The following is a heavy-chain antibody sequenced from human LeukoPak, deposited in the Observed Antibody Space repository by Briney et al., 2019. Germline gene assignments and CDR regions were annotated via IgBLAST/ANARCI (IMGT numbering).Heavy chain of an antibody. CDR3: AKDPIPGRIAAAGTGWFDY. D-gene: IGHD6-13*01. V-gene: IGHV3-30*18. CDR1: GFTFSSYD. Sequence: GGSLRLSCAASGFTFSSYDMHWVRQAPGKGLEWVAVISFDGSNKYCSDSVKGRFTISRDNSRNTPYLQMNSLRAEDTAVYYCAKDPIPGRIAAAGTGWFDYWGQGTLVTVSS. CDR2: ISFDGSNK. J-gene: IGHJ5*01.